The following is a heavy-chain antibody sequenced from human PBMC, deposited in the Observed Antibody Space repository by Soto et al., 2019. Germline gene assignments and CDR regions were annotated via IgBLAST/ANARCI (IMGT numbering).Heavy chain of an antibody. CDR2: IYYSGST. CDR3: ATALVRFGELLFDY. D-gene: IGHD3-10*01. CDR1: GGSISSYY. V-gene: IGHV4-59*01. J-gene: IGHJ4*02. Sequence: QVQLQESGPGLVKPSETLSLTCTVSGGSISSYYWSWIRQPPGKGLEWIGYIYYSGSTNYNPSLKSRVTISVDTSKNRFSVKLSSVTAADTAVYYCATALVRFGELLFDYWGQGTLVTVSS.